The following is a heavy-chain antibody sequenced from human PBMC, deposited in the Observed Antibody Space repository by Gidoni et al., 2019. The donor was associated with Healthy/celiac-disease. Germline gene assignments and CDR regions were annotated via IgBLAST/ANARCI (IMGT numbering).Heavy chain of an antibody. Sequence: EVQLVESGGGLVQPGRSLRLSCAASGFPLDDSAMHWVRQAPGKGLEWVSGISWNSGSIGYADSVKGRFTISRDNAKNSLYLQMNSLRAEDTALYYCAKDDGLAYCGGDCYGGFDYWGQGTLVTVSS. D-gene: IGHD2-21*02. V-gene: IGHV3-9*01. CDR3: AKDDGLAYCGGDCYGGFDY. J-gene: IGHJ4*02. CDR2: ISWNSGSI. CDR1: GFPLDDSA.